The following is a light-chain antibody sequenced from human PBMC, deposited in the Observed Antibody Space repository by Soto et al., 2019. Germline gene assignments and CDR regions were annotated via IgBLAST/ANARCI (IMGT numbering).Light chain of an antibody. CDR3: KKYNSALIT. J-gene: IGKJ5*01. V-gene: IGKV1-27*01. CDR2: AEY. CDR1: QGISNY. Sequence: DIQMTQSPSSLSASVGDRVTITCRASQGISNYLAWYQQKPGKVTKILIYAEYTLQSGVKSRFSGSGSGTDFTLTISSMQPEDVATYYCKKYNSALITFGQGTRLEIK.